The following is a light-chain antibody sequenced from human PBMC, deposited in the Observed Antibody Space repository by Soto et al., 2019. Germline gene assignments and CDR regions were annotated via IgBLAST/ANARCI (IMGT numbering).Light chain of an antibody. CDR2: VAS. CDR1: HSVSSSY. J-gene: IGKJ5*01. V-gene: IGKV3-20*01. Sequence: IVLTQSPGTLSLSPGERATLSCRASHSVSSSYLAWYQQKPGQAPRLLIYVASSRATGIPDRFSGSGSGTDFTLTISRLAPEDFAVYYCQQYGSSPPITFGQGTRLEIK. CDR3: QQYGSSPPIT.